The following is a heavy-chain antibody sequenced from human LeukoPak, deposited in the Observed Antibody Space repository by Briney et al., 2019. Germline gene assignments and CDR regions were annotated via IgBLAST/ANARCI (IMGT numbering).Heavy chain of an antibody. CDR1: DDSIRSSAYY. J-gene: IGHJ3*02. CDR2: IYYSGST. Sequence: SETLSLTCAVSDDSIRSSAYYWGWIRQPPGKGLEWIGSIYYSGSTYYNPSLKSRVTISIDTSKNQFSLKLSSVTAADTAVYYCASEPYGSGSFLCAFDIWGQGTMVTVSS. D-gene: IGHD3-10*01. V-gene: IGHV4-39*01. CDR3: ASEPYGSGSFLCAFDI.